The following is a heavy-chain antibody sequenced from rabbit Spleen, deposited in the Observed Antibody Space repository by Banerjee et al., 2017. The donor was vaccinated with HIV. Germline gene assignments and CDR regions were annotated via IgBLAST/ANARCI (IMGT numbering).Heavy chain of an antibody. J-gene: IGHJ4*01. D-gene: IGHD1-1*01. CDR2: INAATGKP. CDR3: ARDLVAVIGWNFNL. CDR1: GFSFSDRDV. Sequence: QEQLKETGGGLVQPEGSLTLTCKASGFSFSDRDVMCWVRQAPGKGLEWIACINAATGKPVYATWASGRFTISRTSSTTVTLRMASLTAADRATYFCARDLVAVIGWNFNLWGQGTLVTVS. V-gene: IGHV1S45*01.